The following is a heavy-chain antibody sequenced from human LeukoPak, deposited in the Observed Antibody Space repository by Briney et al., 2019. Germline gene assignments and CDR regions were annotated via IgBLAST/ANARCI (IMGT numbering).Heavy chain of an antibody. J-gene: IGHJ4*02. V-gene: IGHV4/OR15-8*02. D-gene: IGHD3-3*01. Sequence: SETLSLTCGVSGGSIRSTNWWSWVRPPPGQGLEWIGEISLSGQTNCNPSLNGRVTMSLDESRNQLSLKLTSVTAADTAIYYCSRERVAFCPFGYWGQGTLVIVPP. CDR3: SRERVAFCPFGY. CDR1: GGSIRSTNW. CDR2: ISLSGQT.